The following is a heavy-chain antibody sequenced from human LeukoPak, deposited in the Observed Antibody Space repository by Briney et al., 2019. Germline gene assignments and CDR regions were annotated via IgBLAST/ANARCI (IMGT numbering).Heavy chain of an antibody. CDR1: GGSISSSNW. Sequence: PSETLSLTCAVSGGSISSSNWWSWVRQPPGKGLEWIGEIYHSGSTNYNPSLKSRVTISVDKSKNQFSLKLSSVTAADTAVYYCARASPSRILWSPGLNFDYWGQGTLVTVSS. CDR3: ARASPSRILWSPGLNFDY. D-gene: IGHD2-21*01. J-gene: IGHJ4*02. V-gene: IGHV4-4*02. CDR2: IYHSGST.